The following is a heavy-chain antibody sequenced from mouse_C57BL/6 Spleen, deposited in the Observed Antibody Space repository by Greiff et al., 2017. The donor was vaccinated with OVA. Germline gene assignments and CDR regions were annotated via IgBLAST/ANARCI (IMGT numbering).Heavy chain of an antibody. J-gene: IGHJ4*01. V-gene: IGHV5-17*01. CDR3: ARGKRDAMDY. D-gene: IGHD2-1*01. CDR2: ISSGSSTI. Sequence: EVQGVESGGGLVKPGGSLKLSCAASGFTFSDYGMHWVRQAPEKGLEWVAYISSGSSTIYYADTVKGRFPISRDNAKNTLFLQLTSLRSEDTAMYYCARGKRDAMDYWGQGTSVTVSS. CDR1: GFTFSDYG.